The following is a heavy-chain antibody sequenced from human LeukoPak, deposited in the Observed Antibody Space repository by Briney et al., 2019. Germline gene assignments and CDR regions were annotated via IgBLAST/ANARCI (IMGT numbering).Heavy chain of an antibody. J-gene: IGHJ6*04. Sequence: GGSLRLSCAASGFTFSIYSMNWVRQAPGKGLVWVSSISSSSSYIYYADSVKGRFTISRDNAKNSLYLQMNSLRAEDTAVYYCAELGITMIGGVWGKGTTVTISS. CDR1: GFTFSIYS. CDR3: AELGITMIGGV. D-gene: IGHD3-10*02. CDR2: ISSSSSYI. V-gene: IGHV3-21*01.